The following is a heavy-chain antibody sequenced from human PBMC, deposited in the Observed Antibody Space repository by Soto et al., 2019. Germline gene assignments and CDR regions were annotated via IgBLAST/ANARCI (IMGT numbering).Heavy chain of an antibody. V-gene: IGHV1-69*13. CDR3: ARENTVGAAFDY. D-gene: IGHD1-26*01. CDR1: GGTFSSYA. Sequence: RASVKVSCKASGGTFSSYAISWVRQAPGQGLEWMGGIIPIFGTANYAQKFQGRVTITADESTSTAYMELSSLRSEDTAVYYCARENTVGAAFDYWGQGTLVTVSS. J-gene: IGHJ4*02. CDR2: IIPIFGTA.